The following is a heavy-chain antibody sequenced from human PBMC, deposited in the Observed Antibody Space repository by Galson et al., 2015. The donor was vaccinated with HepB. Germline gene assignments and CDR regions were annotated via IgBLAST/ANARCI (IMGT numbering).Heavy chain of an antibody. CDR2: IIPIFGTA. CDR1: GGTFSSYA. V-gene: IGHV1-69*13. Sequence: SVKVSCKASGGTFSSYAISWVRQAPGQGLEWMGGIIPIFGTANYAQKFQGRVTITADESTSTAYMELSSLRSEDTAVYYCARGGDGSPPLANYYYYGMDVWGQGTTVTVSS. CDR3: ARGGDGSPPLANYYYYGMDV. J-gene: IGHJ6*02. D-gene: IGHD2-21*02.